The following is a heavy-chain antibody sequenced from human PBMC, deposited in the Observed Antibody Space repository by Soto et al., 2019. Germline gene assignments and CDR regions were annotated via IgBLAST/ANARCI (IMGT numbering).Heavy chain of an antibody. CDR1: GITFTNYW. V-gene: IGHV3-74*01. Sequence: EVQLVESGGGSVQPGGSLRLSCVASGITFTNYWMHWVRQVPGKGLVWVARVDSDGRGTSYADFVKGRFTISRDNAKNTLSLEMNSRRVENTAMYYCGTVFEHWGQGIPVTVSS. J-gene: IGHJ4*02. CDR3: GTVFEH. CDR2: VDSDGRGT.